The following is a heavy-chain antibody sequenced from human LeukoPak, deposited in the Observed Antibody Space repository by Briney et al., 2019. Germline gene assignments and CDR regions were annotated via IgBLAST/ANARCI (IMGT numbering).Heavy chain of an antibody. CDR3: ARHGSGTTYYYYMDV. V-gene: IGHV3-21*01. CDR1: GFTFSSYS. CDR2: ISSSSSYI. Sequence: GGSLRLSCAASGFTFSSYSMNWVRQAPGKGLEWVSSISSSSSYIYYADSVKGRFTISRDNAKNSLYLQMNSLRAEDTAVYYCARHGSGTTYYYYMDVWGKGTTVTISS. J-gene: IGHJ6*03. D-gene: IGHD3-10*01.